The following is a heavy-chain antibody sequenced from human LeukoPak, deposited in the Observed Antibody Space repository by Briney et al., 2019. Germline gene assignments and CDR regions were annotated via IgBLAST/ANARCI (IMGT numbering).Heavy chain of an antibody. D-gene: IGHD2-2*01. CDR1: GFTFSSYV. CDR2: ISYDGSNK. CDR3: AKSDCSSTSCRGWYFDL. Sequence: GGSLRLSCAASGFTFSSYVMHWVRQAPGKGLEWVAVISYDGSNKYYADSVKGRFTISRDNSKNTLYLQMNSLRAEDTAVYYCAKSDCSSTSCRGWYFDLWGRGTLVTVSS. J-gene: IGHJ2*01. V-gene: IGHV3-30-3*02.